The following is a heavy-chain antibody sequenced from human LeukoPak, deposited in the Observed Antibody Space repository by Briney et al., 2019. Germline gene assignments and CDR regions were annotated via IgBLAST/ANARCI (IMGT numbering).Heavy chain of an antibody. D-gene: IGHD3-22*01. V-gene: IGHV3-11*06. CDR3: AKPAYDSSGQCFDY. Sequence: PGGSLRLSCAASGFTFSDYYMSWIRQAPGKGLEWVSYISSSSSYTNYADSVKGRFTISRDNAKNSLYLQMNSLRAEDTAVYYCAKPAYDSSGQCFDYWGQGTLVTVSS. J-gene: IGHJ4*02. CDR2: ISSSSSYT. CDR1: GFTFSDYY.